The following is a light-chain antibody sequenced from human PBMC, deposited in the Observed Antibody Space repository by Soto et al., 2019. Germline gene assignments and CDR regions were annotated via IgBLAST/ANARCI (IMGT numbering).Light chain of an antibody. CDR2: DVD. Sequence: QSALTQPASVSESPGQSITIPCTGPSSDVSDFNFVSWYQQHPGNAPKLMIYDVDNRPSGVSNRFSGSKSGNTASLTISGLQAEDEADYYCSSYTSSTSLVLFGGGTKLTVL. CDR3: SSYTSSTSLVL. J-gene: IGLJ2*01. V-gene: IGLV2-14*03. CDR1: SSDVSDFNF.